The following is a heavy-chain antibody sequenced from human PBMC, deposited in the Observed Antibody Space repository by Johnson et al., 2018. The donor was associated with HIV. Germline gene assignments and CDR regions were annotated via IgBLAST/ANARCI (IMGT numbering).Heavy chain of an antibody. J-gene: IGHJ3*02. D-gene: IGHD3-10*01. CDR1: GFTFSDHY. CDR2: SRNKANSYTT. Sequence: VQLVESGGGLVQPGGSLRLSCAASGFTFSDHYMDWVRQAPGQGLEWVGRSRNKANSYTTEYAASGKGRFTISRDDSKNSLYLQMNSLKTEDTAVYYCTRVSFGEGAFDIWGHGTMVTVSS. V-gene: IGHV3-72*01. CDR3: TRVSFGEGAFDI.